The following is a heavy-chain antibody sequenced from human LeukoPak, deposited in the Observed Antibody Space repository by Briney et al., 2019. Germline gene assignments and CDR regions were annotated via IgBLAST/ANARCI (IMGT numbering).Heavy chain of an antibody. CDR1: GYSISSGYY. CDR2: IYHSGST. Sequence: SETLSLTCTVSGYSISSGYYWGWIRQPPGKGLEWIGSIYHSGSTYYNPSLKSRVTISLDTSKNQFSLKLSSVTAADTAVYYCARVITVRGVILDYWGQGTLVTVSS. J-gene: IGHJ4*02. D-gene: IGHD3-16*02. CDR3: ARVITVRGVILDY. V-gene: IGHV4-38-2*02.